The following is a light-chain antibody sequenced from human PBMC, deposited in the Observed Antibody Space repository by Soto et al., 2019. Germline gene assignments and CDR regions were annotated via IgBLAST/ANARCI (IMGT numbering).Light chain of an antibody. J-gene: IGKJ4*01. V-gene: IGKV1-39*01. Sequence: DIQMTQSPSSLSASVGDRVIITCRASQSIRIYLNWYQKKPGKAPKLLLYAASNLQSGVPSRLVGSGSGTDFTFTITSLQPEDFATYYCQQSYRTPTFGGGTKVDI. CDR2: AAS. CDR1: QSIRIY. CDR3: QQSYRTPT.